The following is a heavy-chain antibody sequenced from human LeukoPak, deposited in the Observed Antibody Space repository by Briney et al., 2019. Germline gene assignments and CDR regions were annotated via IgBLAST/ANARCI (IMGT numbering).Heavy chain of an antibody. CDR2: INGTSSAI. CDR3: ARGDY. Sequence: HPGGSLRLSCAASGFTFSDYNMTWVRQAPGKGLEWISYINGTSSAIYYADSVKGRFTISRDNAKNSLYLQMNSLRAEDTALYYCARGDYWGQGTLVTVSS. J-gene: IGHJ4*02. V-gene: IGHV3-48*01. CDR1: GFTFSDYN.